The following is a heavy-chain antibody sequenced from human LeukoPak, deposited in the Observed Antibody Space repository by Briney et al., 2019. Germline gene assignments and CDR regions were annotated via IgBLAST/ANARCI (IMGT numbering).Heavy chain of an antibody. Sequence: PSETLSLTCTVSGGSISSYYWSWIRQPPGKGLEWIGYIYYSGSTNYNPSLKSRVTISVDTSKNQFSLKLSSVTAADTAVYYCAGTPSSGWYDYYFDYWGQGTLVTVSS. CDR3: AGTPSSGWYDYYFDY. CDR2: IYYSGST. V-gene: IGHV4-59*01. D-gene: IGHD6-19*01. CDR1: GGSISSYY. J-gene: IGHJ4*02.